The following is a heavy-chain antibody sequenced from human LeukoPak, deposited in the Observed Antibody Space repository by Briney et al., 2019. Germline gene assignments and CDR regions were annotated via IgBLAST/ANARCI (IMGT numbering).Heavy chain of an antibody. Sequence: PSETLSLTCTVSGGSISSSSYYWGWIRQPPGKGLEWIGSIYYSGSTYYNPSLKSRVTISVDTSKNQFSLKLSSVTAADTAVYYCARSDGYLFDYWGQGTLVTVSS. D-gene: IGHD5-24*01. V-gene: IGHV4-39*01. J-gene: IGHJ4*02. CDR3: ARSDGYLFDY. CDR1: GGSISSSSYY. CDR2: IYYSGST.